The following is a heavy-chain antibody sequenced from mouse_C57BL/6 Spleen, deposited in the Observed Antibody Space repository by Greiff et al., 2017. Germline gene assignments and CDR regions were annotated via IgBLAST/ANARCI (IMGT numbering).Heavy chain of an antibody. J-gene: IGHJ3*01. CDR2: ISPGSGGT. D-gene: IGHD1-1*01. CDR1: GYAFTNYL. CDR3: ARGYYGSRPMAY. Sequence: VQLQQSGAELVRPGTSLKVSCKASGYAFTNYLIEWVKKRPGQGLEWIGLISPGSGGTNYNETIKGKATLTADKSSSTAYMQLRSLTSDDSAVYFCARGYYGSRPMAYWGQGTLVTVSA. V-gene: IGHV1-54*01.